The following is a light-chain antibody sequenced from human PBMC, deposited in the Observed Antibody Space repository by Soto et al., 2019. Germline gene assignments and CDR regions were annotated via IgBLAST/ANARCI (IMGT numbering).Light chain of an antibody. V-gene: IGKV3-20*01. CDR2: GTS. CDR3: QQYGSSPWT. Sequence: ETVLTPSPGSLSLSLGDRATLSCRASQTVSNSYLAWYQQKPGQAPRLLIYGTSSRATGIPDRFSGSGSGTDFTLTINRLEPEDFVIYYCQQYGSSPWTFGQGTKVEIK. CDR1: QTVSNSY. J-gene: IGKJ1*01.